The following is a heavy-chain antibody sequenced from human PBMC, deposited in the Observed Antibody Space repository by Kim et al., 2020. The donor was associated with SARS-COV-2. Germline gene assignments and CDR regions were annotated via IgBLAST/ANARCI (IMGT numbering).Heavy chain of an antibody. CDR3: ARDRGSGWYGYFDY. V-gene: IGHV3-33*01. J-gene: IGHJ4*02. Sequence: YADAVKGRFTISRDKSKNTLYLQMNSLRAEDTAVYYCARDRGSGWYGYFDYWGQGTLVTVSS. D-gene: IGHD6-19*01.